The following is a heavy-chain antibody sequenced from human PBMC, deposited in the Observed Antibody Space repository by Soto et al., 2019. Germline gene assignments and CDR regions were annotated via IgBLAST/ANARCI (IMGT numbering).Heavy chain of an antibody. CDR1: GGSMSSYS. Sequence: KPSETLSLTCTVSGGSMSSYSWNWIRQPAGKGLEWIGRVFTSGRTTYNPSLRSRVTMSMDTSKNQFSVNLRSVAAADTALYYCARGTGDAFDYWGRGTLVTVSS. CDR2: VFTSGRT. V-gene: IGHV4-4*07. J-gene: IGHJ4*02. CDR3: ARGTGDAFDY. D-gene: IGHD2-21*02.